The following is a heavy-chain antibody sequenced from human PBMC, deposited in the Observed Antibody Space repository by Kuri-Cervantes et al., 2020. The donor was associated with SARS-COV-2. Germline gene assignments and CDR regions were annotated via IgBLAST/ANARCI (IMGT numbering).Heavy chain of an antibody. Sequence: GESLKISCAASGFTFSSYGMHWVRQAPGKGLEWVAFIRYDGSNKYYADSVKGRFTISRDNSKNTLYLQMNSLRAEDTAVYYCAKPVVPAAILYYYYGMDVWGQGTTVTVSS. V-gene: IGHV3-30*02. CDR1: GFTFSSYG. J-gene: IGHJ6*01. CDR3: AKPVVPAAILYYYYGMDV. D-gene: IGHD2-2*02. CDR2: IRYDGSNK.